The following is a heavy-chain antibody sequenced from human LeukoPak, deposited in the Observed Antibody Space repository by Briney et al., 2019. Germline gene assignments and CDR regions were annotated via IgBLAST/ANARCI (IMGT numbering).Heavy chain of an antibody. CDR1: GITVSSNY. Sequence: GRSLRLSCAASGITVSSNYMSWVRRAPGKGLEWVSVIYSGGDTYYADSAKGRFTISRDNSRNTLYLQMNSLRVEDTAVYYCARYNFFGGTPFDCWGQGTLVTVSS. CDR3: ARYNFFGGTPFDC. J-gene: IGHJ4*02. D-gene: IGHD3-3*01. CDR2: IYSGGDT. V-gene: IGHV3-66*01.